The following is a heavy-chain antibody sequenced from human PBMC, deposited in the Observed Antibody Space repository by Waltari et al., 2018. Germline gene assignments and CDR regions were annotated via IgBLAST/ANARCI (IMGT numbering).Heavy chain of an antibody. D-gene: IGHD3-22*01. J-gene: IGHJ5*02. Sequence: QVQLQESGPGLVKPSETLSLTCTVSGGSISSYYWSWLRQPPGKGLECIGYIYYSGSTNYNPSLKSRVTISVDTSKNQFSLKLSSVTAADTAVYYCARTYYYDSSGSNWFDPWGQGTLVTVSS. CDR1: GGSISSYY. CDR2: IYYSGST. CDR3: ARTYYYDSSGSNWFDP. V-gene: IGHV4-59*01.